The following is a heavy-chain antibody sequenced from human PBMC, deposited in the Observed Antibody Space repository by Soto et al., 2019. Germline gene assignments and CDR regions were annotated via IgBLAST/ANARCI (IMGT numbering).Heavy chain of an antibody. V-gene: IGHV1-8*02. Sequence: QVQLVQSGAEVKKPGASVKVSCKPSGYTFIDYDINWVRQATGQGLEWMGWMNSQTGHTGYAQKLQGRVTMPRDTAISTAYTELSTLASDDTAVYYGARGRGAESCGAYYDSWGQGTLVTVSS. CDR2: MNSQTGHT. D-gene: IGHD3-10*01. CDR3: ARGRGAESCGAYYDS. CDR1: GYTFIDYD. J-gene: IGHJ4*02.